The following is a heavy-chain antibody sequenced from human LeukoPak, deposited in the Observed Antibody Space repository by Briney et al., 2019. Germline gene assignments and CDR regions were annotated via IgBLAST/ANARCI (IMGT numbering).Heavy chain of an antibody. CDR1: GGSISSYY. Sequence: SETLSLTCTVSGGSISSYYWSWIRQPPGKGLEWIGYIYYSGSTQYTPSLKSRVTISIDMSKNQFSLKLSSVTAADTAVYYCVAQLAYFDYWGQGTLVTVSS. CDR2: IYYSGST. D-gene: IGHD1-1*01. J-gene: IGHJ4*02. V-gene: IGHV4-59*01. CDR3: VAQLAYFDY.